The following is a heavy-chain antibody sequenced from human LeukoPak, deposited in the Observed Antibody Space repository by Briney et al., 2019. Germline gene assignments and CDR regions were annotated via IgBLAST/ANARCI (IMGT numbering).Heavy chain of an antibody. V-gene: IGHV4-59*12. Sequence: SETLSLTCTVSGGSISSYYWSWIRQPPGKGLEWIGYIYYSGSTNYNPSLKSRVTISVDTSKNQFSLKLSSVIAADTAVYYCATAGTLPYYFDYWGQGTLVNVSS. D-gene: IGHD1-26*01. J-gene: IGHJ4*02. CDR2: IYYSGST. CDR1: GGSISSYY. CDR3: ATAGTLPYYFDY.